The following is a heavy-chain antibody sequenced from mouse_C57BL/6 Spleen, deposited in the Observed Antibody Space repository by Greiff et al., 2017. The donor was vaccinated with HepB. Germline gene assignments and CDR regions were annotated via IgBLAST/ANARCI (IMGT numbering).Heavy chain of an antibody. D-gene: IGHD1-1*01. J-gene: IGHJ2*01. CDR3: TRSILHYFDY. V-gene: IGHV1-15*01. Sequence: QVQLQQSGAELVRPGASVTLSCKASGYTFTDYEMHWVKQTPVHGLEWIGAIDPETGGTAYNQKFKGKAILTADKSSSTAYMELRSLTSEDSAVYYCTRSILHYFDYWGQGTTLTVSS. CDR1: GYTFTDYE. CDR2: IDPETGGT.